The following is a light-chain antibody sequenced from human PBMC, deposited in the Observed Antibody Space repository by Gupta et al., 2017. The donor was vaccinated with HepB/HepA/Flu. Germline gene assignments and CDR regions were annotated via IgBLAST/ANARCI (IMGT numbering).Light chain of an antibody. V-gene: IGKV1-39*01. CDR2: TAS. J-gene: IGKJ1*01. Sequence: DDQMTQSPSSLSSSVGDKVTITCGASESVSMYLDWYQQKPGKAPKLLIYTASSMNSGVPSRFSGSGSGTDFTLTISRLQPEDFATYYCQHKNRFPWTFGQGTKVEIK. CDR3: QHKNRFPWT. CDR1: ESVSMY.